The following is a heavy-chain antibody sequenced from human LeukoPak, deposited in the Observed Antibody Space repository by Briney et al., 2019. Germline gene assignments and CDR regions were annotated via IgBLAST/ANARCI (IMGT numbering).Heavy chain of an antibody. V-gene: IGHV5-51*01. J-gene: IGHJ4*02. CDR3: ARRRITMVRGVIPTYYFDY. Sequence: GESLKISCKGSGYSFPSYWIGWVRQMPGKGLEWMGIIYPGDSDTRYSPSFQGQVTISADKSISTAYLQWSSLKASDTAMYYCARRRITMVRGVIPTYYFDYWGQGTLVTVSS. CDR2: IYPGDSDT. CDR1: GYSFPSYW. D-gene: IGHD3-10*01.